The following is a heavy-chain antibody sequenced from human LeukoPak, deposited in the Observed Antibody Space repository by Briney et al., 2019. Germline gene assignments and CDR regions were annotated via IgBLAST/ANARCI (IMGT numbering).Heavy chain of an antibody. CDR1: GGSISSYY. J-gene: IGHJ4*02. D-gene: IGHD4-17*01. CDR3: ARAYGDYANWGYYFDY. Sequence: PSETLSLSCTLSGGSISSYYWYWIRQPPGKGLEWIGYIYYSGSTNYNPSLKSRVTISVDTSKNQFSLKLSSVTAADTAVYYCARAYGDYANWGYYFDYWGQGTLVTVSS. CDR2: IYYSGST. V-gene: IGHV4-59*01.